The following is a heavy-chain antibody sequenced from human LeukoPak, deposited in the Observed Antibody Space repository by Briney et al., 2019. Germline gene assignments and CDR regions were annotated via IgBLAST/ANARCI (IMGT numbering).Heavy chain of an antibody. CDR2: IYSGGTT. D-gene: IGHD5-24*01. V-gene: IGHV3-53*01. Sequence: GGSLRLSCAASGFTVSSNYMSWVRQAPGKGLEWVSVIYSGGTTYYSDSVRGRFTISRDNSKNTLYLQMNSLTADDTAVYYCARIDGSDDYWGQGTLVTVSS. CDR1: GFTVSSNY. J-gene: IGHJ4*02. CDR3: ARIDGSDDY.